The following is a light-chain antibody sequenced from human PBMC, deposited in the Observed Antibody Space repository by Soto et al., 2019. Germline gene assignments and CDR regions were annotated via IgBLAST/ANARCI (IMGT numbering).Light chain of an antibody. V-gene: IGLV1-44*01. Sequence: QSVLTQTPSASGTPGQTVTISCSGSRSNIGNNAVSWYQQFPGTAPKLLIYNNNQRPSGVPDRFSGSKSGTSSSLAISGLKSEDEADYYCTTLDDSLKARGVFGGGTKLTVL. CDR1: RSNIGNNA. CDR3: TTLDDSLKARGV. J-gene: IGLJ3*02. CDR2: NNN.